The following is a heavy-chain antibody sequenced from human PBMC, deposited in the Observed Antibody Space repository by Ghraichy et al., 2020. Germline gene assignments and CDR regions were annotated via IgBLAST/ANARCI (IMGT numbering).Heavy chain of an antibody. CDR2: IYYSGST. CDR3: ARGVQWGIAVAGTRYYGMDV. J-gene: IGHJ6*02. V-gene: IGHV4-59*01. CDR1: GGSISSYY. D-gene: IGHD6-19*01. Sequence: SETLSLTCTVSGGSISSYYWSWIRQPPGKGLEWIGYIYYSGSTNYNPSFKSRDTISVDTSKNQFSLKLSSVTAADTAVYYCARGVQWGIAVAGTRYYGMDVWGQGTTVTVSS.